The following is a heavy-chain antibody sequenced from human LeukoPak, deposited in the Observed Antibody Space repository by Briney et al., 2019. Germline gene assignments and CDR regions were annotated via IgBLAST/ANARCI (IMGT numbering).Heavy chain of an antibody. D-gene: IGHD3-10*01. Sequence: SETLSLTCTVSGASISSSTDYWGWIRQPPGKGLEWIANIYYSGSTYYNPSLKSRVTISVDTSKNQFSLKLSSVTAADTAVFYCAANSADYNTLGSSYKVWGQGTLVTVSS. V-gene: IGHV4-39*01. CDR3: AANSADYNTLGSSYKV. CDR1: GASISSSTDY. CDR2: IYYSGST. J-gene: IGHJ4*02.